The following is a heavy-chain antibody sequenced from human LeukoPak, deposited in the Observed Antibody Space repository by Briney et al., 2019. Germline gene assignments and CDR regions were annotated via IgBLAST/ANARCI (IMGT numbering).Heavy chain of an antibody. J-gene: IGHJ6*03. CDR2: ISIDESNK. D-gene: IGHD2-2*01. CDR1: GFTFSNYG. V-gene: IGHV3-30*18. CDR3: AKDVRYCSSTSCYSPHYYYYYMDV. Sequence: GGSLTLSCSASGFTFSNYGMQWVGQAPGKELEGVAGISIDESNKYYEHSVKGRFTISRDSSKNTLYLQMNSLRAEDTAVYYCAKDVRYCSSTSCYSPHYYYYYMDVWGKGSTVTIS.